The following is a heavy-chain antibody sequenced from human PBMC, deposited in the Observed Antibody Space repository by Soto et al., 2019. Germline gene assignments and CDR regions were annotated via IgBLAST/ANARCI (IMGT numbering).Heavy chain of an antibody. V-gene: IGHV1-18*01. D-gene: IGHD6-13*01. CDR2: ISAYNGNT. J-gene: IGHJ3*02. Sequence: ASVKASSKASGYTFTSYGMSWVQQAPGQGLEWMGWISAYNGNTNYAQKLQGRVTMTTDTSTSTAYMELRSLRSDDTAVYYCARDHRQLVLGTNAFDIWGEGTMVTGSS. CDR3: ARDHRQLVLGTNAFDI. CDR1: GYTFTSYG.